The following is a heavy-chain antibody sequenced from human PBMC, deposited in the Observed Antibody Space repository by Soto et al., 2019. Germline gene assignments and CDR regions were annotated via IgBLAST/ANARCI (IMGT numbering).Heavy chain of an antibody. CDR2: IHCEGVSK. CDR1: GFTLTTFG. Sequence: PGGSLGLSCAPSGFTLTTFGWNWVRQAPGKGLGGLPVIHCEGVSKYLADPGRGRLTFSRDDSKNMAYLQMNNLKTEDTALYYCAREAETAATDDAFEVWGQGTMVTVSS. J-gene: IGHJ3*01. D-gene: IGHD6-13*01. V-gene: IGHV3-33*08. CDR3: AREAETAATDDAFEV.